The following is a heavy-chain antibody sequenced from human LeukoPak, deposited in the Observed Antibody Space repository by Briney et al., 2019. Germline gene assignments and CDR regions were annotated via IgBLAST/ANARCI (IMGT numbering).Heavy chain of an antibody. CDR1: GFTFSSYW. J-gene: IGHJ4*02. CDR3: ARDGHDYIWGSYLN. CDR2: IKQDGSEK. D-gene: IGHD3-16*02. Sequence: VGSLRLSRAASGFTFSSYWMSWVRQAPGKGLEWVANIKQDGSEKYYVDSVKGRFTISRDNAKNSLYLQMNSLRAEDTAVYCCARDGHDYIWGSYLNWGQGTLVTVSS. V-gene: IGHV3-7*01.